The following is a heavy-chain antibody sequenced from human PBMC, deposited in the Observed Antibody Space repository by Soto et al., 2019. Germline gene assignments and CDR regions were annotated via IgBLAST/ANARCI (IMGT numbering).Heavy chain of an antibody. CDR1: KFTFSAYA. Sequence: EVQVVESGGGLVQPGGSLRLSCATSKFTFSAYAMTWFRQAPGEGLEWVSSISGSGGGTSYADSVKGRFSISRDNSKNTLYLRMNSLRVEDTDVYYCTMDPNGDHIGAVDFWGQGIVVTVSS. D-gene: IGHD4-17*01. CDR2: ISGSGGGT. CDR3: TMDPNGDHIGAVDF. J-gene: IGHJ3*01. V-gene: IGHV3-23*04.